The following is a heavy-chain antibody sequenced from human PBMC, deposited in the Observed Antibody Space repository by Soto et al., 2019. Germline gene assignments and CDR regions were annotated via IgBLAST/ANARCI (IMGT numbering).Heavy chain of an antibody. CDR2: ISGSGGST. CDR1: GFTFSSYA. V-gene: IGHV3-23*01. J-gene: IGHJ3*02. Sequence: GGSLRLSCAASGFTFSSYAMSWVRQAPGKGLEWVSAISGSGGSTYYADSVKGRFTISRDNSKNTLYLQMNSLRAEDTAVYYCAKDPSTYYDFWSGRYGAFDISGQGTMVTVSS. D-gene: IGHD3-3*01. CDR3: AKDPSTYYDFWSGRYGAFDI.